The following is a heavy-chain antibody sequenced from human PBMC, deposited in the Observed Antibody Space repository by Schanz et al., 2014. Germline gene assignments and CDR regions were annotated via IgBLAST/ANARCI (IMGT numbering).Heavy chain of an antibody. CDR2: ISNDGSIK. V-gene: IGHV3-30-3*01. Sequence: VQLLESGGGLVQPGGSLRLSCAVSGFTVSSNHMSWVRQAPGKGLEWVALISNDGSIKYYADSVKGRFTISRDNSKNTLYLQMNTLRAEDTAVYYCARDRGYCSGGSCLTFDYWGQGTLVTVSS. CDR1: GFTVSSNH. CDR3: ARDRGYCSGGSCLTFDY. J-gene: IGHJ4*02. D-gene: IGHD2-15*01.